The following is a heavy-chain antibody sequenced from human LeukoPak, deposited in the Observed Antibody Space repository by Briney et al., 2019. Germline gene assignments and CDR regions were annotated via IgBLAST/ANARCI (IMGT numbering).Heavy chain of an antibody. CDR2: INHIGSN. Sequence: PSQTLSLTCAVYGGSFSGYYWSWIRQPPGKGLEWIGEINHIGSNNYTPTLKSRVTISVAKSENQFSLQLSSVTAADTAVYYCAGFVVVPAAIRGVNWFDTWGQGTLVTVSS. D-gene: IGHD2-2*02. J-gene: IGHJ5*02. V-gene: IGHV4-34*01. CDR3: AGFVVVPAAIRGVNWFDT. CDR1: GGSFSGYY.